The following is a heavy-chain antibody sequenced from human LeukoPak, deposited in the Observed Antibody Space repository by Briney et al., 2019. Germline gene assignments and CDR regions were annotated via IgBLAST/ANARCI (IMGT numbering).Heavy chain of an antibody. D-gene: IGHD7-27*01. CDR2: ISYDGSNK. CDR1: GFTFSNYA. CDR3: ASGTGDLNY. V-gene: IGHV3-30-3*01. Sequence: PGRSLRLSCAASGFTFSNYALHWVRQAPGKGLEWVAVISYDGSNKYYADSVKGRFTISRDNSKNTLYLQMNSLRAEDTAVYYCASGTGDLNYWGQGTLVTVSS. J-gene: IGHJ4*02.